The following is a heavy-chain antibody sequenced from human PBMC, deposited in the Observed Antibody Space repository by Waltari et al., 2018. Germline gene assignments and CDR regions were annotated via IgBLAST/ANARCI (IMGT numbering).Heavy chain of an antibody. D-gene: IGHD1-26*01. J-gene: IGHJ4*02. V-gene: IGHV1-2*02. CDR2: INPKTGGK. Sequence: VQLVQSGAEAKKPEASVKVSCQASGYTFNDYYIYWVRQAPGQGLEWVGDINPKTGGKAFAQKFRGRVTMTSDTSISTADMELSGLTSDDTAVYYCARDGIGGAHLDYWGQGTKVIVSS. CDR3: ARDGIGGAHLDY. CDR1: GYTFNDYY.